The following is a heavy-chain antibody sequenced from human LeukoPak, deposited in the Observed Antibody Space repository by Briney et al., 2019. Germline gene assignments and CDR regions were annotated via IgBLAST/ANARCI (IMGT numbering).Heavy chain of an antibody. Sequence: SETLSLTCAVSGYSISSGYYWGWIRQPPGKGLEWIGSIYHSGSTYYNPSLKSRVTISVDTSKNQFSLKLSSLTAADTAVYYCARLVWGSYRSWFDPWGQGTLVTVSS. CDR1: GYSISSGYY. J-gene: IGHJ5*02. V-gene: IGHV4-38-2*01. D-gene: IGHD3-16*02. CDR3: ARLVWGSYRSWFDP. CDR2: IYHSGST.